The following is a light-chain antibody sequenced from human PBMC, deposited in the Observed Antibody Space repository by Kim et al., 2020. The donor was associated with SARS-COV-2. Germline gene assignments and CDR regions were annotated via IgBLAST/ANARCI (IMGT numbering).Light chain of an antibody. CDR3: QKCDSAPWT. J-gene: IGKJ1*01. Sequence: ASVGDRVPLTCRASQDISNYLAWFQLNPGQAPKLLISAASALQPWVPSRFSGSGSGTDFTLTVTSLQPEDVATYYCQKCDSAPWTFGQGTKVDIK. CDR2: AAS. V-gene: IGKV1-27*01. CDR1: QDISNY.